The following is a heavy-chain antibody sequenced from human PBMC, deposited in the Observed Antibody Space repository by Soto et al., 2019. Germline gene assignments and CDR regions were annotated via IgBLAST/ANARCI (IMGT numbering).Heavy chain of an antibody. CDR1: GFTFSSYG. V-gene: IGHV3-30*18. Sequence: GGSLRLSCAASGFTFSSYGMHWVRQAPGKGLEWVAVISYDGSNKYYADSVKGRFTISRDNSKNTLYLQMNSLRAEDTAVYYCAKDLTAVYYDSSGALDYWGQGTLVTVSS. CDR2: ISYDGSNK. D-gene: IGHD3-22*01. CDR3: AKDLTAVYYDSSGALDY. J-gene: IGHJ4*02.